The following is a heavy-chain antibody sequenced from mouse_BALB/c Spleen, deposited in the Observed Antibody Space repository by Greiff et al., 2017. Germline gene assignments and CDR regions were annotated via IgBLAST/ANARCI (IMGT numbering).Heavy chain of an antibody. J-gene: IGHJ4*01. CDR3: ARPAYYGNYYAMDY. Sequence: VQLKQSGAELVKPGASVKLSCTASGFNIKDTYMHWVKQRPEQGLVWIGRIDPANGNTKYDPKFQGKATITADTSSNTAYLQLSSLTSEDTAVYYCARPAYYGNYYAMDYWGQGTSVTVSS. D-gene: IGHD2-10*01. CDR1: GFNIKDTY. V-gene: IGHV14-3*02. CDR2: IDPANGNT.